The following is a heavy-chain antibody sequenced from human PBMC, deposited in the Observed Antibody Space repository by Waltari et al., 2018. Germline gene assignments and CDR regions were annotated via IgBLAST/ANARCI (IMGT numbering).Heavy chain of an antibody. D-gene: IGHD3-10*01. V-gene: IGHV3-23*03. CDR1: GFTFSSYA. CDR3: AKEGGYYGSGAPDGY. J-gene: IGHJ4*02. Sequence: EVPLLESGGGLVQPGGSLSISCAASGFTFSSYAMSWFRPAPGKGLEWVSVIYSGGSTYYADSVKGRFTISRDNSKNTLYLQMNSLRAEDTAVYYCAKEGGYYGSGAPDGYWGQGTLVTVSS. CDR2: IYSGGST.